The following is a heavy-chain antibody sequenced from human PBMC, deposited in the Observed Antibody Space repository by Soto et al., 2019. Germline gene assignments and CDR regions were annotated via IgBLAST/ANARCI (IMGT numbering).Heavy chain of an antibody. Sequence: QVQLQESGPGLVKPSETLSLTCTVSGGSISSYYWSWIRQPPGKGLEWIGYIYYSGSTNYNPSLKSRVPISVDXXKXHFXLKLSSVTAADTAVYYCARDSCSGGSCPHGCGMDVWGQGTTVTVSS. CDR3: ARDSCSGGSCPHGCGMDV. CDR1: GGSISSYY. J-gene: IGHJ6*02. CDR2: IYYSGST. D-gene: IGHD2-15*01. V-gene: IGHV4-59*01.